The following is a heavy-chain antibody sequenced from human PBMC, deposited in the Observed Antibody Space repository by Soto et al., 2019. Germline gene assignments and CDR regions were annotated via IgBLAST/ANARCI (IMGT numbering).Heavy chain of an antibody. V-gene: IGHV3-23*01. D-gene: IGHD6-19*01. J-gene: IGHJ4*02. CDR2: IGGSGAGT. CDR1: GFTFSSYA. CDR3: ARGGGIAVAGTHLDY. Sequence: EVQLLESGGGLVQPGGSLRLSCAASGFTFSSYAMSWVRQAPGKGLEWVSGIGGSGAGTNYADSVKGCFTISRDNSKITLYLQRSSLRAEYTGVYYCARGGGIAVAGTHLDYWGQGTLVTVSS.